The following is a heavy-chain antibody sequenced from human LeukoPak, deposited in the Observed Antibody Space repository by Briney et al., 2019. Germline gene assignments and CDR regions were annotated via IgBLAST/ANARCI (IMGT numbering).Heavy chain of an antibody. V-gene: IGHV3-23*01. CDR1: GFTFSSYA. D-gene: IGHD3-22*01. Sequence: GGSLRLSCAASGFTFSSYAMSWVRQAPGKGLEWVSAISGSGGSTYYADSVKGRFTISRDNSKNTLYLQMNSLRAEDTAVYYCAKGTNYYDSSGYYYLLWGQGTLVTVS. J-gene: IGHJ4*02. CDR2: ISGSGGST. CDR3: AKGTNYYDSSGYYYLL.